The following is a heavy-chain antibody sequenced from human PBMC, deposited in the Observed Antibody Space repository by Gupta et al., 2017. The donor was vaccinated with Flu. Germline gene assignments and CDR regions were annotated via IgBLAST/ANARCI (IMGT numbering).Heavy chain of an antibody. CDR2: ISGTGGST. V-gene: IGHV3-23*01. J-gene: IGHJ4*02. D-gene: IGHD4-4*01. Sequence: SWVRQAPGKGLEWVASISGTGGSTYYADSVKGRGTISRDNSKNTLDRQMNSLRAEETAVYDCAKVPAATRTTAGNRPHDYGGQGTLVTVYS. CDR3: AKVPAATRTTAGNRPHDY.